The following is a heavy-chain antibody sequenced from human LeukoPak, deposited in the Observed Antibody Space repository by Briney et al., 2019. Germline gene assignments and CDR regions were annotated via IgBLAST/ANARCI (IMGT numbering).Heavy chain of an antibody. D-gene: IGHD5-24*01. CDR3: ARHREKGAFDV. J-gene: IGHJ3*01. CDR1: GGSISSYY. CDR2: IYYSGST. V-gene: IGHV4-59*01. Sequence: PSETLSLTCTVSGGSISSYYWSWTRQPPGKGLEWIGYIYYSGSTNYNPSFKSRVTISVDTSKNQFSLKLSSVTAADIAVYYCARHREKGAFDVWGQGTMVTVSS.